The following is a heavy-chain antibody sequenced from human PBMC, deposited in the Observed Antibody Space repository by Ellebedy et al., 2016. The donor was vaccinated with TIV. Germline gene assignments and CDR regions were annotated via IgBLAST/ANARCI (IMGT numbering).Heavy chain of an antibody. J-gene: IGHJ5*02. CDR3: ARRWRDYSSSGFDP. D-gene: IGHD6-6*01. V-gene: IGHV4-34*01. CDR1: GGSFSGYY. CDR2: INHSGST. Sequence: SETLSLXCAVYGGSFSGYYWSWIRQPPGKGLEWIGEINHSGSTNYNPSLKSRVTISVDTSKNQVSLKLTSVTAADTAMYYCARRWRDYSSSGFDPWGQGTLVTVSS.